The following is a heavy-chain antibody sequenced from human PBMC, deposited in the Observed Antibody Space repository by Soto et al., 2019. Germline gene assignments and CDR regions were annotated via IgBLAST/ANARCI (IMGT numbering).Heavy chain of an antibody. CDR1: GGSISSSSYY. J-gene: IGHJ4*02. CDR2: IYYSGST. V-gene: IGHV4-39*01. D-gene: IGHD4-17*01. Sequence: SETLSLTCTVSGGSISSSSYYWGWIRQPPGKGLEWIGSIYYSGSTYYNPSLKSRVTISVDTSKNQFSLKLSSVTAADTAVYYCARPDYGDLYYFDYWGQGTLVTVSS. CDR3: ARPDYGDLYYFDY.